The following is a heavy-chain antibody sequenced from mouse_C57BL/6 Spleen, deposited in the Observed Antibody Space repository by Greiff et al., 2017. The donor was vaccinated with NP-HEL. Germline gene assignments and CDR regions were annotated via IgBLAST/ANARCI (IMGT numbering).Heavy chain of an antibody. D-gene: IGHD1-1*01. Sequence: QVQLQQPGAELVRPGSSVKLSCKASGYTFTSYWMDWVKQRPGQGLEWIGNIYPSDSETHYNQKFKDKATLTVDKSSSTAYMQLSSLTSEDSAVYYCARRDYGRYFDYWGQGTTLTVSS. CDR2: IYPSDSET. V-gene: IGHV1-61*01. CDR3: ARRDYGRYFDY. CDR1: GYTFTSYW. J-gene: IGHJ2*01.